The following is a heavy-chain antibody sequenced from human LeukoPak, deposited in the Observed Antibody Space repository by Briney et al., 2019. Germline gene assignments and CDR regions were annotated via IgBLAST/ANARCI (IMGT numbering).Heavy chain of an antibody. CDR2: ISYDGSNK. D-gene: IGHD3-3*02. CDR3: ARDFAVGFLEWLGYFDY. Sequence: GRSLRLSCAASGFTFSSYAMHWVRQAPGKGLEWVAVISYDGSNKYYADSVKGRFTISRDNSKNTLYLQMNSLRAEDTAVYYRARDFAVGFLEWLGYFDYWGQGTLVTVSS. V-gene: IGHV3-30-3*01. CDR1: GFTFSSYA. J-gene: IGHJ4*02.